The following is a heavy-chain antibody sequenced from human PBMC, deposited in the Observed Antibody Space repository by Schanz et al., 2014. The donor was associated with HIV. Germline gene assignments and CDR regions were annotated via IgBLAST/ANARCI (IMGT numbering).Heavy chain of an antibody. CDR1: GGTFINYA. CDR2: IIPLFGTS. Sequence: QVQLVQSGAEVKKPGSSVKVFCRASGGTFINYAFSWVRQAPGQGLEWMGGIIPLFGTSNYAQKFQGRATITADESTSTAYMELSSLRSEDTAVYYCARGDLSGDYEGEVDYYYLMDVWGQGTTVSVSS. V-gene: IGHV1-69*01. CDR3: ARGDLSGDYEGEVDYYYLMDV. D-gene: IGHD4-17*01. J-gene: IGHJ6*02.